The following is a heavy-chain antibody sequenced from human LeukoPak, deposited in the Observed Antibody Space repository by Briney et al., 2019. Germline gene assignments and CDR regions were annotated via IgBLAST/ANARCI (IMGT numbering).Heavy chain of an antibody. CDR2: ISWNSGSI. Sequence: GGSLRLSCAASGFTFDDYAMHWVRQAPGKGLEWVSGISWNSGSIGYADSVKGRFTISRDNVKNSLYLQMNSLRAEDTALYYCAKDISATVTTEFDPWGQGTLVTVSS. V-gene: IGHV3-9*01. CDR1: GFTFDDYA. D-gene: IGHD4-17*01. CDR3: AKDISATVTTEFDP. J-gene: IGHJ5*02.